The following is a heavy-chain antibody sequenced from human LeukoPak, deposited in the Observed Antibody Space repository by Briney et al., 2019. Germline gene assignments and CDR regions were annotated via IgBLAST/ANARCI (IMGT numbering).Heavy chain of an antibody. CDR3: AREGSGYPY. Sequence: GASVKVSCKTSGYSFTGYFMHWVRQAPGQGLEWMGWINPNSGGTNYAQKFQGRVTMTRDTSISTAYMEVSRLTSDDTAVFYCAREGSGYPYWGQGTLVTVSS. CDR1: GYSFTGYF. D-gene: IGHD5-12*01. V-gene: IGHV1-2*02. CDR2: INPNSGGT. J-gene: IGHJ4*02.